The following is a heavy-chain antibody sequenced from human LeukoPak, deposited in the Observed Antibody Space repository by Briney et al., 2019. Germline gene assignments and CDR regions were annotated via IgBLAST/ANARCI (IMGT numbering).Heavy chain of an antibody. CDR3: ARVISAAGIDY. V-gene: IGHV3-21*01. J-gene: IGHJ4*02. Sequence: GGSLRLSCAASGFTFSSYSMDWVRQAPGKGLEWVSSISSSSSYIYYADSVKGRFTISRDNAKNSLYLQMNSLRAEDTAVYYCARVISAAGIDYWGQGTLVTVSS. D-gene: IGHD6-13*01. CDR2: ISSSSSYI. CDR1: GFTFSSYS.